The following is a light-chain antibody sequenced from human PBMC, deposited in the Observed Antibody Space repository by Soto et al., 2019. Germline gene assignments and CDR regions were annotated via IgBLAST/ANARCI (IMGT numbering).Light chain of an antibody. CDR2: DVS. J-gene: IGLJ1*01. V-gene: IGLV2-18*02. Sequence: QSALTQPPSVSGSPGQSVAISCAGTSSDVGSSNGVSWYQQPPGTAPKLMIYDVSNRPSGVPDRFSGSKSGNTASLTISGLQAEDEADYYCSSYTSSSTYVFGTGTKVTVL. CDR1: SSDVGSSNG. CDR3: SSYTSSSTYV.